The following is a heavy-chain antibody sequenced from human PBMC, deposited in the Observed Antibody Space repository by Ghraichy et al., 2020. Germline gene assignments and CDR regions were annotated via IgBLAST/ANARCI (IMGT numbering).Heavy chain of an antibody. CDR2: IYSGGST. Sequence: GGSLRLSCAASGFTVGGNSMSWVRQAPGKGLEWVSVIYSGGSTNYAESVKSGLTISRDNSKNTLYLQMNSLRGEDTAMYYCARDPGPTAEYFQHWGQGTLVTVSS. V-gene: IGHV3-66*01. CDR3: ARDPGPTAEYFQH. J-gene: IGHJ1*01. CDR1: GFTVGGNS.